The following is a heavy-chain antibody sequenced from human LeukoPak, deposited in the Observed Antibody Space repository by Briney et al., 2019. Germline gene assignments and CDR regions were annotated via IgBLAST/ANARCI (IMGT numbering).Heavy chain of an antibody. J-gene: IGHJ4*02. V-gene: IGHV1-3*01. CDR1: GYTFTTYA. D-gene: IGHD3-22*01. CDR2: INAGNGNT. CDR3: ARDLGVVVIPTGEYYFDY. Sequence: ASVKVSCKASGYTFTTYAVHWVRQAPGQRLEWMGWINAGNGNTKYSQKFQGRITFTRDTSASTAYVELSSLISEDTAVYYCARDLGVVVIPTGEYYFDYWGQGTLVTVSS.